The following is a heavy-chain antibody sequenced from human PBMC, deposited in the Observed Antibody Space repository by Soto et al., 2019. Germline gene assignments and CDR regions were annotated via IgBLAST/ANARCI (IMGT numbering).Heavy chain of an antibody. V-gene: IGHV1-24*01. D-gene: IGHD2-2*01. CDR2: FDPEDGET. Sequence: ASVKVSCKVSGYTLTELSMHWVRQAPGKGLEWMGGFDPEDGETIYAQKFQGRVTMTEDTSTDAAYMELSSLRSEDTAVYYCATSCSSTSCYWWFDYWGQGTQVTVSS. CDR3: ATSCSSTSCYWWFDY. J-gene: IGHJ4*02. CDR1: GYTLTELS.